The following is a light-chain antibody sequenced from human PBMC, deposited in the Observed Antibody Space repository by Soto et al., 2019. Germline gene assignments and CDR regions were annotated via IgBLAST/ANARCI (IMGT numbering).Light chain of an antibody. CDR1: SSDVGSDNL. V-gene: IGLV2-23*02. CDR3: CSYAARVYV. Sequence: QSVLTQPASVSGSPGQSITISCTGTSSDVGSDNLVSWYQQHPGKAPKLMIYEVSKRPSGVSNRFSGSKSGNTASLTISGIKAEEEADYYCCSYAARVYVFGTGTKLTVL. J-gene: IGLJ1*01. CDR2: EVS.